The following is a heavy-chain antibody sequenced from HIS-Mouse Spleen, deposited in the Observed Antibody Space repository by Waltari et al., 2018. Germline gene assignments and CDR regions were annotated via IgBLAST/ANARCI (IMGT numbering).Heavy chain of an antibody. V-gene: IGHV2-5*02. D-gene: IGHD5-12*01. CDR3: ARTVQMATIDY. CDR1: GFSPSTSRVG. CDR2: IYWDDDK. Sequence: QITLKESGPTLVKPTQTLTLTCTFSGFSPSTSRVGVAWIRQPPGKALEWLALIYWDDDKRYSPSLKSRLTITKDTSKNQVVLTMTNMDPVDTATYYCARTVQMATIDYWGQGTLVTVSS. J-gene: IGHJ4*02.